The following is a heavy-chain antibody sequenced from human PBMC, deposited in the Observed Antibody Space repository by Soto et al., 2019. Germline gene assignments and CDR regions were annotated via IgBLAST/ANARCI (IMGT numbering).Heavy chain of an antibody. D-gene: IGHD5-12*01. CDR2: VSYDGGNE. CDR1: GFTFRSYA. Sequence: QVQLVESGGGVVQPGRSLRLSCTASGFTFRSYAMHWVRQAPGKGLEWVASVSYDGGNEHYADSVKGRFTISRDNSKNTLSLQMNSLRVEDTAVFYCARASGYDKWDTLNYWGHGTQVTVSS. J-gene: IGHJ4*01. V-gene: IGHV3-30-3*01. CDR3: ARASGYDKWDTLNY.